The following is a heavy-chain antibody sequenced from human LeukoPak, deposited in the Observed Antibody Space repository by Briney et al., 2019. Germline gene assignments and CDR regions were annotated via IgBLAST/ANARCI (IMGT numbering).Heavy chain of an antibody. CDR2: INQDGSEE. J-gene: IGHJ4*02. Sequence: GGSLRLSCAASGFTFSIYWMTWVRQAPGKGLEWVAQINQDGSEEYYMDSVKARFTISRDNAKNSVFLQMNSLRAEDTAVYYCVRDGGVSGYDLLDYWGQGTLVTVSS. CDR1: GFTFSIYW. CDR3: VRDGGVSGYDLLDY. V-gene: IGHV3-7*01. D-gene: IGHD5-12*01.